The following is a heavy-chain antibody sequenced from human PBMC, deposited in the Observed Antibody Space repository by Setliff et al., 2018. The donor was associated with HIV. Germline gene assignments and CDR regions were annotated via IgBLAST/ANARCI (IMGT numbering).Heavy chain of an antibody. CDR3: ARRPPLTTGREYYFDF. V-gene: IGHV4-4*09. CDR2: FYTSGST. J-gene: IGHJ4*02. D-gene: IGHD1-1*01. CDR1: GGSFTTYY. Sequence: SETLSLTCTVSGGSFTTYYWSWLRQPPGKELEWIGYFYTSGSTNYNPSLKSRVTISIDTSKNQFSLKLNAVTAADTAVYYCARRPPLTTGREYYFDFWGQGTLVTVAS.